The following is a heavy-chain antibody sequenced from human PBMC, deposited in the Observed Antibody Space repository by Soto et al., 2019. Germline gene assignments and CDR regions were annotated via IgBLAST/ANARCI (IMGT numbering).Heavy chain of an antibody. Sequence: VGSLRLSCVASGFTFADYAMHWVRRIPGKGLEWVAVISYSGDRQYYAESVKGRFTISRDNSKKTLYLQMFSLTSEDSAVFYCARTPAAMITDRYNWFDSWGPGTQVTVSS. CDR3: ARTPAAMITDRYNWFDS. D-gene: IGHD3-16*01. J-gene: IGHJ5*01. CDR2: ISYSGDRQ. V-gene: IGHV3-30*01. CDR1: GFTFADYA.